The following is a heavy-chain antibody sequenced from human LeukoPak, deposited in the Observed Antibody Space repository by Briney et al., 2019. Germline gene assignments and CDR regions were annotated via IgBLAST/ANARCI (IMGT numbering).Heavy chain of an antibody. V-gene: IGHV3-23*01. J-gene: IGHJ4*02. Sequence: GGSLRLSCAASGFTFSSNAMSWVRQAPGKGLEWVSVISGSGGNTYHADSVKGRFTISRDNSKNTMYLQMNSLRAGDTAVYYCARDLEDLADYWGQGTLVTVSS. CDR1: GFTFSSNA. CDR2: ISGSGGNT. CDR3: ARDLEDLADY. D-gene: IGHD2-15*01.